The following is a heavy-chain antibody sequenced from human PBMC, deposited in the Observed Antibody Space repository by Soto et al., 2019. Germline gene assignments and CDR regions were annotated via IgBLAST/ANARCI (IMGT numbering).Heavy chain of an antibody. V-gene: IGHV1-3*01. CDR1: GYALTSFA. D-gene: IGHD1-7*01. CDR3: ARGDGNFPYFDY. J-gene: IGHJ4*02. CDR2: INAGNDNT. Sequence: QVQVVQSGAEVKKPGASVKVSCKASGYALTSFALHWVRQVAGQRLEWMGWINAGNDNTKISQKFRGRVTIIRDTSAKTVYMELSSLRSEDTALYYCARGDGNFPYFDYWGQGTLVTVSS.